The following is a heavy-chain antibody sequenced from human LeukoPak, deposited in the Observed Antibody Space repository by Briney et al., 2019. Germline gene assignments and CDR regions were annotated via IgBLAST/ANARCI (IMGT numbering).Heavy chain of an antibody. V-gene: IGHV4-61*02. CDR3: ARDSIAARRGGFDY. J-gene: IGHJ4*02. CDR1: GGSISSGGYY. CDR2: IYTSGST. D-gene: IGHD6-6*01. Sequence: SETLSLTCTVSGGSISSGGYYWSWIRQPAGKGLEWIGRIYTSGSTNYNPSLKSRVTISVDTSKNQFSLKLSSVTAANTAVYYCARDSIAARRGGFDYWGQGTLVTVSS.